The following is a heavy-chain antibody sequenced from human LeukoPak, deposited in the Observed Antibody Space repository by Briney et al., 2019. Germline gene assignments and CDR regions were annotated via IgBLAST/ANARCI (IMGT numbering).Heavy chain of an antibody. J-gene: IGHJ4*02. V-gene: IGHV1-18*04. CDR3: ARDHVGFLEWLPVDY. Sequence: ASVKVSCKASGYTFTGYYMHWVRQAPGQGLEWMGWISAYNGNTNYAQKLQGRVTMTTDTSTSTAYMELRSLRSDDTAVYYCARDHVGFLEWLPVDYWGQGTLVTVSS. CDR2: ISAYNGNT. CDR1: GYTFTGYY. D-gene: IGHD3-3*02.